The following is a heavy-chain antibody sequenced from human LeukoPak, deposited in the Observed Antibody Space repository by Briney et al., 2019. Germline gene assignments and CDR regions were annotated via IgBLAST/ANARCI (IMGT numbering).Heavy chain of an antibody. Sequence: ASVKVSCKVSGYTLTELSMHWVRQAPGKGREWVGGFDPEDGETIYAQKFQGRVTMTEDTSTDTAYMELSSLRSEDTAVYYCAKVGATKGAIDYWGQGTLVTVSS. CDR1: GYTLTELS. V-gene: IGHV1-24*01. J-gene: IGHJ4*02. CDR3: AKVGATKGAIDY. CDR2: FDPEDGET. D-gene: IGHD1-26*01.